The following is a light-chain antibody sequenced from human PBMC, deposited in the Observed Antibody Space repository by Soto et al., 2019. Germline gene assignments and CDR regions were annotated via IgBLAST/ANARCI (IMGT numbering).Light chain of an antibody. CDR3: CSYAGSYTYV. V-gene: IGLV2-11*01. CDR2: DVS. Sequence: QSALTQPRSVSGSPGQSVTISCTGTSSDVGGYNYVSWYQQHPGKAPKLIIYDVSKRPSGVPDRFSGSKSGNTASLTISRLQAEYEADYYCCSYAGSYTYVFGTGTKVTVL. J-gene: IGLJ1*01. CDR1: SSDVGGYNY.